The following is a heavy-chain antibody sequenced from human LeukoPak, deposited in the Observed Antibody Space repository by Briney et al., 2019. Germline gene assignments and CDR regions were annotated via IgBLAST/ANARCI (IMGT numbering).Heavy chain of an antibody. D-gene: IGHD4-17*01. CDR1: GGSISSSSYY. CDR2: IYYSGST. V-gene: IGHV4-39*01. J-gene: IGHJ4*02. CDR3: ATRPALDDYGDYVDERNDY. Sequence: SETLSLTCTVSGGSISSSSYYWGWIRQPPGKGLEWIGSIYYSGSTYYNPSLKSRVTISVDTSKNQFSLKLSSVTAADTAVYYCATRPALDDYGDYVDERNDYWGQGTLVTVSS.